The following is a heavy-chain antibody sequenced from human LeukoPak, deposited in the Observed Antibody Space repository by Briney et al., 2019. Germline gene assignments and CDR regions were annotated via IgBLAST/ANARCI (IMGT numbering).Heavy chain of an antibody. CDR2: IYYSGST. Sequence: PSETLSLTCTVSGGSISSSSYYWGWIRQPPGKGLEWIGSIYYSGSTYYNPSLKSRVTIPVDTSKNQFSLKLSSVTAADTAVYYCARRQGGSYWGGFDYWGQGTLDTVSS. CDR1: GGSISSSSYY. CDR3: ARRQGGSYWGGFDY. V-gene: IGHV4-39*01. D-gene: IGHD1-26*01. J-gene: IGHJ4*02.